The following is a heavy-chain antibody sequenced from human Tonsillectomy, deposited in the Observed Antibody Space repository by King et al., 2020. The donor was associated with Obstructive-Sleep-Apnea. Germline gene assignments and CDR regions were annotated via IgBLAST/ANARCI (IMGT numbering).Heavy chain of an antibody. CDR3: ARDMSAYDSTSPAY. Sequence: VQLVESGAEVKKPGASVKVSCKASGYTFTGYYIHWVRQAPGQGLEWMGWISPNSGATKYAQKFQDRVTMTRDTSISTAYMDLSRLRSDDRAIYYCARDMSAYDSTSPAYWGQGTLVTVSS. CDR1: GYTFTGYY. CDR2: ISPNSGAT. V-gene: IGHV1-2*02. D-gene: IGHD5-12*01. J-gene: IGHJ4*02.